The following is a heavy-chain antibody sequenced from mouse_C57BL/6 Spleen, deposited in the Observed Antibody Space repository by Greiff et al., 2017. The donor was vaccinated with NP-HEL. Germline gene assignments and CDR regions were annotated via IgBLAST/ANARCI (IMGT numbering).Heavy chain of an antibody. CDR3: ARYDYDVDY. Sequence: VQLQQSGPELVKPGASVKISCKASGYTFTDYYMNWVKQSHGKSLEWIGDINPNNGGTSYNQKFKGKATLTVDKSSITAYMELRSLTSEDSAVYYCARYDYDVDYWGQGTTLTVSS. D-gene: IGHD2-4*01. CDR2: INPNNGGT. CDR1: GYTFTDYY. J-gene: IGHJ2*01. V-gene: IGHV1-26*01.